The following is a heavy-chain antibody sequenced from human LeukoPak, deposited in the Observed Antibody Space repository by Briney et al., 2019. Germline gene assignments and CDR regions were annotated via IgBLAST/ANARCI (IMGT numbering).Heavy chain of an antibody. CDR2: MDPNSGNT. V-gene: IGHV1-8*01. D-gene: IGHD1-26*01. Sequence: ASVKVSCKASGHTFTSYDINWVRQATGQGLEWMGWMDPNSGNTGYAQKFQGRVTMTRNTSISTAYMELSSLRSEDTAAYYCARGSIVGATRRSPDFDYWGQGTLVTVSS. J-gene: IGHJ4*02. CDR3: ARGSIVGATRRSPDFDY. CDR1: GHTFTSYD.